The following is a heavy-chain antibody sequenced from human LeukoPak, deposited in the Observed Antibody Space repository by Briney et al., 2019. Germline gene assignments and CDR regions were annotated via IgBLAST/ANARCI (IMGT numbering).Heavy chain of an antibody. J-gene: IGHJ4*02. CDR2: ISSSGSTI. CDR3: AKVMSYCGGDCYDSSFDY. V-gene: IGHV3-48*03. CDR1: GFTFSSYE. Sequence: GGSLRLSCAASGFTFSSYEMNWVRQAPGKGLEWVSYISSSGSTIYYADSVKGRFTISRDNSKNTLYLQMNSLRAEDTAVYYCAKVMSYCGGDCYDSSFDYWGQGTLVTVSS. D-gene: IGHD2-21*02.